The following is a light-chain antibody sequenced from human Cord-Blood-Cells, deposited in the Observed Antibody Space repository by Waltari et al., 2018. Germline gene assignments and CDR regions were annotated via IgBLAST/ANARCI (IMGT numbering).Light chain of an antibody. CDR2: QDS. CDR1: KLGDKY. J-gene: IGLJ1*01. CDR3: QAWDSSNYV. Sequence: SYELTQPPSVSVSQGQTASITCSGDKLGDKYACWYQQKPGQSPVLVIYQDSKRPSGILGRFSGSNSGNTATLTISGTQAMDEADYYCQAWDSSNYVFGTGTKVTVL. V-gene: IGLV3-1*01.